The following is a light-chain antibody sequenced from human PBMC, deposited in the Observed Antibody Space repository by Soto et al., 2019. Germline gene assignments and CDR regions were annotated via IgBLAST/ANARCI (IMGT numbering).Light chain of an antibody. Sequence: EIVMTQSPATLSVSTGERATLSCRASQGVTTNLAWYQQKPGQAPRLLIYGASTRATGIPARFSGSGSGTEFTLTISSLQSEDFAVYYCQQYNTWPLTFGGGTKVDIK. CDR1: QGVTTN. CDR3: QQYNTWPLT. V-gene: IGKV3-15*01. J-gene: IGKJ4*01. CDR2: GAS.